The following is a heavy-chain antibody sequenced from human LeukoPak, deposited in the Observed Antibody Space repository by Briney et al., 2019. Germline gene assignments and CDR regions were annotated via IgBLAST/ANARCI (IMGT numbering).Heavy chain of an antibody. D-gene: IGHD3-22*01. CDR2: INSDGRTT. CDR1: GFTFSNNW. CDR3: AMIKEG. J-gene: IGHJ4*02. Sequence: GGSLRLSCAASGFTFSNNWMHWVRQAPGKGLVWVSRINSDGRTTTYADSVKGRFTISRDNAKNTLYLQMNSLRAEDTAVYYCAMIKEGWGQGTLVTASS. V-gene: IGHV3-74*01.